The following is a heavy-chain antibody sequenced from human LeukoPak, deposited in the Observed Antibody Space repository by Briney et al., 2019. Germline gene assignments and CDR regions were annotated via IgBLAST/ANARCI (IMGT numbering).Heavy chain of an antibody. D-gene: IGHD3-10*01. CDR3: ARADTMVRGVPLYYHGMDV. CDR1: GGSFSGYY. CDR2: INHSGGT. Sequence: PSETLSLTCAVYGGSFSGYYWSWIRQPPGKGLEWIGEINHSGGTNYNPSLKSRVTISVDTSKNQSSLKLSSVSAADTAVYYCARADTMVRGVPLYYHGMDVWGQGTTVTVSS. V-gene: IGHV4-34*01. J-gene: IGHJ6*02.